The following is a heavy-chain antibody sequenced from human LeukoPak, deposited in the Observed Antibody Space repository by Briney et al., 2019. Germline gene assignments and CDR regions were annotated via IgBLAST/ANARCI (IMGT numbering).Heavy chain of an antibody. D-gene: IGHD5-18*01. Sequence: GGSLRLSCAASGFTFSSYAMHWVRQAPGKGLEYVSAISSNGGSTYYANSVKGRFTISRDNSKNTLYLQMDSLRAEDMAVYYCARRRYSYEGYGMDLWGQGATVTVSS. V-gene: IGHV3-64*01. J-gene: IGHJ6*02. CDR2: ISSNGGST. CDR3: ARRRYSYEGYGMDL. CDR1: GFTFSSYA.